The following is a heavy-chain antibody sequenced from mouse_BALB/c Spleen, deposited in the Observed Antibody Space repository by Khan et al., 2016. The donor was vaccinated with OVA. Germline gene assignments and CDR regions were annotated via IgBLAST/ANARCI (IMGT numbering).Heavy chain of an antibody. CDR2: ISSDGDYT. D-gene: IGHD4-1*01. CDR3: STHLTGSFAY. J-gene: IGHJ3*01. CDR1: GFTFSPYS. V-gene: IGHV5-6*01. Sequence: EVELVESGGDLVKPGGSLKLSCAASGFTFSPYSMPWVRQTPDKRLEWVATISSDGDYTYYPDSVKGRFNISRDNAKNALYLQMFSLKSEDTAMYYCSTHLTGSFAYWGQGTLVTVSA.